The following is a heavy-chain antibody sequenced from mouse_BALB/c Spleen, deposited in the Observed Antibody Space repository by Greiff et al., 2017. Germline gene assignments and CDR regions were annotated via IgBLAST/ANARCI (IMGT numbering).Heavy chain of an antibody. CDR1: GFSLTSYG. Sequence: VQLKESGPGLVQPSQSLSITCTVSGFSLTSYGVHWVRQSPGKGLEWLGVIWSGGSTDYNAAFISRLSISKDNSKSQVFFKMNSLQANDTAIYYCARNSFPGNYVGAMDYWGQGTSVTVSS. CDR3: ARNSFPGNYVGAMDY. D-gene: IGHD2-1*01. CDR2: IWSGGST. J-gene: IGHJ4*01. V-gene: IGHV2-2*02.